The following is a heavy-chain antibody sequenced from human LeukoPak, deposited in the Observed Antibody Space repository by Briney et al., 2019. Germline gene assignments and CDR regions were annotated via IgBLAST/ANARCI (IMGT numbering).Heavy chain of an antibody. Sequence: ASVKVSCKASGYTFTGYYMHWVRQAPGQGLEWMGWLNPNSGGTNYAQKFQGRVTMTRDTSISTAYMELSRLRSDDTAVYYCARGIAAASERPFDIWGQGTMVTVSS. CDR1: GYTFTGYY. D-gene: IGHD6-13*01. CDR2: LNPNSGGT. CDR3: ARGIAAASERPFDI. V-gene: IGHV1-2*02. J-gene: IGHJ3*02.